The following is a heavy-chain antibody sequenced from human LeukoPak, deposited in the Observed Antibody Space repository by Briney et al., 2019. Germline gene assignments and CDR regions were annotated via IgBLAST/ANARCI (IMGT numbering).Heavy chain of an antibody. D-gene: IGHD6-6*01. CDR3: ARNPERAIAARPYYYYYMDV. V-gene: IGHV3-23*01. J-gene: IGHJ6*03. CDR1: GGSISSYY. Sequence: PSETLSLTCTVSGGSISSYYWGWIRQPPGKGLEWVSAISGSGGSTYYADSVKGRFTISRDNAKNSLYLQMNSLRAEDTALYYCARNPERAIAARPYYYYYMDVWGKGTTVTVSS. CDR2: ISGSGGST.